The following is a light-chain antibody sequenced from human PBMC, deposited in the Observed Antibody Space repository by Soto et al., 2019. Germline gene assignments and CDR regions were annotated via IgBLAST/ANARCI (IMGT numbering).Light chain of an antibody. CDR3: HQRYNWPRVT. CDR1: QSVSNS. J-gene: IGKJ5*01. CDR2: DVS. Sequence: VVLTQSPATLSFSPGERVTVSCRSSQSVSNSLAWYQQKPGQPPRLLIYDVSNRATGIPARFSGSGSGTDFTLTITSLEPEDFAVYFCHQRYNWPRVTFGQGTRLEIK. V-gene: IGKV3-11*01.